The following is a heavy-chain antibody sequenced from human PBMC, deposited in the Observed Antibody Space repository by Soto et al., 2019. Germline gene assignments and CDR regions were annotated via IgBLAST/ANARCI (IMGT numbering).Heavy chain of an antibody. CDR1: GDSISSRVW. J-gene: IGHJ4*02. Sequence: KSSETLSLTCAVSGDSISSRVWWTWVRQPPGKGLEWIGEVFHTGNTNYNPSLKSRVTMSVDKSTNEFSLKVTSVTAADTAIYYCARKAWVRFDYWGQGALVTVSS. CDR2: VFHTGNT. V-gene: IGHV4-4*02. CDR3: ARKAWVRFDY. D-gene: IGHD7-27*01.